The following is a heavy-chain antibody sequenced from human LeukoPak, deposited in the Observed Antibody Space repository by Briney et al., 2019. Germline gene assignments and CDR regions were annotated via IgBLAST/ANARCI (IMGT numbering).Heavy chain of an antibody. CDR1: GFTFSSYA. D-gene: IGHD6-13*01. CDR2: ISGSGGST. V-gene: IGHV3-23*01. J-gene: IGHJ6*02. Sequence: GGSLRLSWAASGFTFSSYAMSWVRQAPGKGLEWVSAISGSGGSTYYADSVKGRFTISRDNSKNTLYLQMNSLRAEDTAVYYCAGRGYSSSWTLYYYYGTDVWGQGTTVTVSS. CDR3: AGRGYSSSWTLYYYYGTDV.